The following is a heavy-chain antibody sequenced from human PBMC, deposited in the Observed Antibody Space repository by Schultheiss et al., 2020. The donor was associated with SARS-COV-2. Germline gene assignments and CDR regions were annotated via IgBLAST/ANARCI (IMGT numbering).Heavy chain of an antibody. CDR1: GGSISSGGYC. CDR3: ARDPWYDILTGFDYYGMDV. J-gene: IGHJ6*02. CDR2: IHDSGST. D-gene: IGHD3-9*01. Sequence: SQTLSLTCGVSGGSISSGGYCWNWIRQPPGRGLEWIGYIHDSGSTNHNPSLKSRVITSLDTSRNQFSLRLSSVTAADTAVYYCARDPWYDILTGFDYYGMDVWGQGTTVTVSS. V-gene: IGHV4-61*08.